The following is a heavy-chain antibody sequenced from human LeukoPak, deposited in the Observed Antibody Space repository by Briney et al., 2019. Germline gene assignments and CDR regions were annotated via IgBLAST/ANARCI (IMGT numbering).Heavy chain of an antibody. V-gene: IGHV1-8*01. CDR1: GYTFTSYD. CDR2: VNPNSGNT. Sequence: ASVKVSCKASGYTFTSYDINWVRQATGQGLEWMGWVNPNSGNTGYAQKFQGRVTMTRNTSISTAYMELSSLRSEDTAVYYCARQLSLIAAAGLGNWFDPWGQGTLVTVSS. J-gene: IGHJ5*02. D-gene: IGHD6-13*01. CDR3: ARQLSLIAAAGLGNWFDP.